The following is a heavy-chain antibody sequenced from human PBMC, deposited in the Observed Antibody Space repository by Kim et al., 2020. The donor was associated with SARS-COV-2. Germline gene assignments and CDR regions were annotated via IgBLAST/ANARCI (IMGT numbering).Heavy chain of an antibody. CDR2: ISGSGGST. D-gene: IGHD5-12*01. CDR1: GFTFSSYA. Sequence: GGSLRLSCAASGFTFSSYAMSWVRQAPGKGLEWVSAISGSGGSTYYADSVKGRFTISRDNSKNTLYLQMNSLRAEDTAVYYCAKESSIVATILGPYFDYWGQGTLVTVSS. J-gene: IGHJ4*02. CDR3: AKESSIVATILGPYFDY. V-gene: IGHV3-23*01.